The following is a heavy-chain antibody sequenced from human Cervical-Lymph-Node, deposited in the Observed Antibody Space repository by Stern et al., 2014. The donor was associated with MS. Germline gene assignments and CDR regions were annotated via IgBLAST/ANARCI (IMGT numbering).Heavy chain of an antibody. CDR3: ARGDHYYSYGLDV. CDR1: GYTLTSYS. Sequence: VQLEESGAEVKKPGASVKVSCEASGYTLTSYSMHWVRQAPGQGLEWLGVIDPKGGTTRYAQKFQGRVSMTSDTSTTTVSIEVSGLTSADTAVYYCARGDHYYSYGLDVWGQGTTVTVSS. J-gene: IGHJ6*02. V-gene: IGHV1-46*03. CDR2: IDPKGGTT.